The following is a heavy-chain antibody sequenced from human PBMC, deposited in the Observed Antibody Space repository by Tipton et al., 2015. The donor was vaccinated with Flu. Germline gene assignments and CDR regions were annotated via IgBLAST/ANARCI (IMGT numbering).Heavy chain of an antibody. CDR2: IHYSGSP. J-gene: IGHJ4*02. CDR1: GYSMRSDYF. V-gene: IGHV4-38-2*02. D-gene: IGHD2-21*02. Sequence: TLSLTCTVSGYSMRSDYFWGWIRQPPGKGLEWIGNIHYSGSPHYNPSLKSRVTISVDTSKNQFSLRLSSVTAADTAVYYCAKDDGRLIANCGDDCHGDAFDYWGQGTLVTVSS. CDR3: AKDDGRLIANCGDDCHGDAFDY.